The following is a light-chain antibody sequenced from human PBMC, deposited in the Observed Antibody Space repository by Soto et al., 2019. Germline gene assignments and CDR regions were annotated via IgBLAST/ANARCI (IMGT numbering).Light chain of an antibody. CDR2: DNN. CDR3: GTWDSSLSAAV. Sequence: QSVLTQPPSVSAAPGQTVTISCSGSSSNIGNNYVSWYQQLPGTAPKLLIYDNNKRPSGIPDRFSGSKSGTSATLAITGLQAGDEAGYYCGTWDSSLSAAVFGGGTKLTVL. V-gene: IGLV1-51*01. J-gene: IGLJ7*01. CDR1: SSNIGNNY.